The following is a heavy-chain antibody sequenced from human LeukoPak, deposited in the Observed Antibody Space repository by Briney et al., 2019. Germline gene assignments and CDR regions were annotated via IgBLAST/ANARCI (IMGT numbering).Heavy chain of an antibody. V-gene: IGHV3-74*01. CDR3: ARDYGRSRDYGMDV. Sequence: GGSLRLSCAASGFTLNNYWMHWVRQAPGKGLVWVSRINADGSSASYADSVKGRFTISRDNAKNTLYLQMNSLRAEDTAMYYCARDYGRSRDYGMDVWGQGTTVTVSS. CDR1: GFTLNNYW. CDR2: INADGSSA. D-gene: IGHD3-10*01. J-gene: IGHJ6*02.